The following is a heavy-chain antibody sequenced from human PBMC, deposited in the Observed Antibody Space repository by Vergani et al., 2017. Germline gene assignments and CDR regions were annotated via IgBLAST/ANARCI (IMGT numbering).Heavy chain of an antibody. J-gene: IGHJ6*02. Sequence: QVQLQESGPGLVKPSETLSLTCTVSGGSISSYYWSWIRQPAGKGLEWIGRIYTSGSTNYNPSLKSRVTMSVETSKNQFSLKLSSVTAADTAVYYCASRGIAARRYYYYGMDVWGQGTTVTVSS. D-gene: IGHD6-6*01. CDR3: ASRGIAARRYYYYGMDV. V-gene: IGHV4-4*07. CDR2: IYTSGST. CDR1: GGSISSYY.